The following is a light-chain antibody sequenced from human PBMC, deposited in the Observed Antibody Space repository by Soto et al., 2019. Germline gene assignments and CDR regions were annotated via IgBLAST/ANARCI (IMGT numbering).Light chain of an antibody. CDR3: SSYTSSSTLV. CDR1: SSDVGGYNY. CDR2: EVS. V-gene: IGLV2-14*01. Sequence: QSALTQPASVSGSPGQSITISCTGTSSDVGGYNYVSWYQQQPGKAPKIMIYEVSNRPSGVSNRFSGSKSGNTASLTISGLQAEDEADYYCSSYTSSSTLVFGTGTKLTVL. J-gene: IGLJ1*01.